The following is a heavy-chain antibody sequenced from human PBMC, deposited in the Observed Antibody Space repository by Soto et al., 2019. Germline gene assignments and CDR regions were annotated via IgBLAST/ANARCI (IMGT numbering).Heavy chain of an antibody. D-gene: IGHD3-22*01. Sequence: PSDNLSLTCAEYGGSFSGYHWRWIRRPPGAQMEWCGEINHSGSSNYNPSLKSRLTVSVDTSKNQFSLKLNSVTAADTAVYYCARGIAMKVVVERDAPDKNYLDSWGQGTLVTVSS. CDR2: INHSGSS. CDR1: GGSFSGYH. V-gene: IGHV4-34*01. J-gene: IGHJ4*02. CDR3: ARGIAMKVVVERDAPDKNYLDS.